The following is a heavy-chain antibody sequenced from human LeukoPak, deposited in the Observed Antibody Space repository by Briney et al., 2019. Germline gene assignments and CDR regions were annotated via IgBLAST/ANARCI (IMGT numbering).Heavy chain of an antibody. Sequence: GESLKISCKGSGYSFTSYWIGWVRQMPGKGLEWMGIIYPGDSDTRYSPSFQGQVTISADKSISTAYLQWSSLKASDTAMYYCARRPRGDYVWGSYGDSWGQGTLVTVSS. CDR1: GYSFTSYW. J-gene: IGHJ4*02. CDR2: IYPGDSDT. CDR3: ARRPRGDYVWGSYGDS. D-gene: IGHD3-16*01. V-gene: IGHV5-51*01.